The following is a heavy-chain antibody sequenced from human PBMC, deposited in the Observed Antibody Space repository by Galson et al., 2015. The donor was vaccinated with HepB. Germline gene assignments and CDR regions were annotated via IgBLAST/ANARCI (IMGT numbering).Heavy chain of an antibody. J-gene: IGHJ5*02. CDR1: GFIFTSYY. V-gene: IGHV1-46*03. CDR3: ARSTNGATGLFDP. D-gene: IGHD1-1*01. CDR2: INLSGGST. Sequence: SVKVSCKASGFIFTSYYMHWVRQAPGQGLEWMGTINLSGGSTIYAQKFQGRVTATSDTSTSTVYMELSSLRSEDTAVYYCARSTNGATGLFDPWGQGTLVTVSS.